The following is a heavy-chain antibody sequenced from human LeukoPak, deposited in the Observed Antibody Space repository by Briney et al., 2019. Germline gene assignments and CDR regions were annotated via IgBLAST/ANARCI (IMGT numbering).Heavy chain of an antibody. D-gene: IGHD5-12*01. CDR1: GYRLIELS. J-gene: IGHJ3*02. CDR3: ATYGATMTPDAFDI. Sequence: GASVKVSSKVSGYRLIELSMHWVRQAPGKGLEWMGGFDPEDDETIYAQKFQGRVTMTEDRSTDTAFMELRSLRSDDTAVYYCATYGATMTPDAFDIWGQGTRVTVSS. V-gene: IGHV1-24*01. CDR2: FDPEDDET.